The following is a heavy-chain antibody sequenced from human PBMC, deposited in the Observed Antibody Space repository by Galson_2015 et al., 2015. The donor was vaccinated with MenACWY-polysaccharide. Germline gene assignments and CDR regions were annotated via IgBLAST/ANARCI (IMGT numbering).Heavy chain of an antibody. Sequence: SLRLSCAASGFPFSGSWMTWIRQAPGKGLEWVATIKQSGTEKYYVDSVEGRFTVSRDNAENSLYLQMNSLRAEDTAVYCARARSWSGYFGFDFWGQGTMVTVSS. J-gene: IGHJ3*01. V-gene: IGHV3-7*01. CDR1: GFPFSGSW. CDR2: IKQSGTEK. CDR3: ARARSWSGYFGFDF. D-gene: IGHD3-3*01.